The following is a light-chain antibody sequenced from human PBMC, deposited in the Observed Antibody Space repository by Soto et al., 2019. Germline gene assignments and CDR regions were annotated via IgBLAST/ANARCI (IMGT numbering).Light chain of an antibody. CDR1: QSVSSY. CDR2: DAS. J-gene: IGKJ1*01. CDR3: KQYVSSPPT. V-gene: IGKV3-20*01. Sequence: EIVLTQSPATLSLSPGERATLSCRASQSVSSYLAWYQQKPGQAPRLLIYDASNRATGIPARFSGSGSGTEFTLTISRLEPADFAVYYCKQYVSSPPTFGQGTKVAIK.